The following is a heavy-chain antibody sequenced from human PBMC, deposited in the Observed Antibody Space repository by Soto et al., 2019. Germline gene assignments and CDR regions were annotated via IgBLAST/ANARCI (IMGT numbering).Heavy chain of an antibody. D-gene: IGHD5-12*01. CDR3: VRGSEYSGYARGY. Sequence: GGSLRLSCAASGFTFSSYWMHWVRQAPGKGLVWVSRIYSDGSYTTYADSVKGRFTISRDNAKNTLYLQMNSLRAEDTAVYYCVRGSEYSGYARGYWGLGTLVTVSS. CDR1: GFTFSSYW. V-gene: IGHV3-74*01. J-gene: IGHJ4*02. CDR2: IYSDGSYT.